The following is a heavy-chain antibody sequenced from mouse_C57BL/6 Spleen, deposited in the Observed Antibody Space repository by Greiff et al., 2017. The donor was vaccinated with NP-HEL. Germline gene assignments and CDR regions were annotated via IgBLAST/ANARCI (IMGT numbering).Heavy chain of an antibody. CDR2: IRSKSNNYAT. Sequence: EVKLVESGGGLVQPKGSLKLSCAASGFSFNTYAMNWVRQAPGKGLEWVARIRSKSNNYATYYADSVKDRFTISRDDSESMLYLQMNNLKTEDTAMYYCGISYDGYYDYAMDYWGQGTSVTVSS. D-gene: IGHD2-3*01. V-gene: IGHV10-1*01. J-gene: IGHJ4*01. CDR1: GFSFNTYA. CDR3: GISYDGYYDYAMDY.